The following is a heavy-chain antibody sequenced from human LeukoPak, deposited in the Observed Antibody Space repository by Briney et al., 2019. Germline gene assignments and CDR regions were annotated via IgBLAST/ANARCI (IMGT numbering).Heavy chain of an antibody. J-gene: IGHJ3*02. V-gene: IGHV3-30*02. D-gene: IGHD1-26*01. CDR2: IRYDAMNE. CDR3: ARVVGATSGAFDI. CDR1: GFTFNNYG. Sequence: AGGSLRLSCAASGFTFNNYGMHWVRQAPGKGLEWVAFIRYDAMNEYYADSVKGRFTISRDNSKNTLYLQMNSLRAEDTAVYYCARVVGATSGAFDIWGQGTMVTVSS.